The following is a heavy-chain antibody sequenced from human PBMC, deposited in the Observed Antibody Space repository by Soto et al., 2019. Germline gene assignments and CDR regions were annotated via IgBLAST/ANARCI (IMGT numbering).Heavy chain of an antibody. V-gene: IGHV3-48*03. CDR1: GFTFSSYE. Sequence: GGSLRLSCAASGFTFSSYEMNWVRQAPGKGLEWVSYISSSGSTIYYADSVKGRFTISRDNAKNSLYLQMNSLRAEDTAVYYFARDPVAGYGSGSYSRWPYYYYGMDVWGQGTTVTVSS. CDR3: ARDPVAGYGSGSYSRWPYYYYGMDV. J-gene: IGHJ6*02. CDR2: ISSSGSTI. D-gene: IGHD3-10*01.